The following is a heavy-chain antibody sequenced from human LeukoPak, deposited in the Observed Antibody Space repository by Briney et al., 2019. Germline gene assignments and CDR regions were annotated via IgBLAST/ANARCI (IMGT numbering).Heavy chain of an antibody. V-gene: IGHV3-23*01. D-gene: IGHD1-7*01. Sequence: GGSLRLSCAASGFPFNNHGMSWVRQAPGKGLEWVSGIIGGAGSTYYADSVKGRFTISRDNAKNSLYLQMNSLRAEDTDVYYCARDAWNYVGYFDYWGQGTLVTVSS. CDR2: IIGGAGST. CDR1: GFPFNNHG. J-gene: IGHJ4*02. CDR3: ARDAWNYVGYFDY.